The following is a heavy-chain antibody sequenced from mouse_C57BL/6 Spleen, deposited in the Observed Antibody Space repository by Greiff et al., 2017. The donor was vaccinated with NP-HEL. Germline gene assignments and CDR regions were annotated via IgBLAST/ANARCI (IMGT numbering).Heavy chain of an antibody. CDR2: ISSGSSTI. V-gene: IGHV5-17*01. J-gene: IGHJ3*01. CDR1: GFTFSDYG. Sequence: EVQLQQSGGGLVKPGGSLKLSCAASGFTFSDYGMHWVRQAPEKGLEWVAYISSGSSTIYYADTVKGRFTISRDNAKNTLFLQMTSLRSEDTAMYYCARPYGNYGGLFAYWGQGTLVTVSA. D-gene: IGHD2-1*01. CDR3: ARPYGNYGGLFAY.